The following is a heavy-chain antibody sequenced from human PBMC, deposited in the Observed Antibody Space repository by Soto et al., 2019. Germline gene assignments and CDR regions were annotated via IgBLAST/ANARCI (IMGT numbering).Heavy chain of an antibody. Sequence: PGGALRVSCSASGFTFSRYAMHWGRQAPGKGLEYVSAISSNGGSTYYADSVKGRFTISRDNSKNTLYLQMSSLRAEDTAVYYCVKGSYYYDSSGYISGHAYYYYGMDVWGQGTTVPVSS. V-gene: IGHV3-64D*06. CDR3: VKGSYYYDSSGYISGHAYYYYGMDV. CDR1: GFTFSRYA. CDR2: ISSNGGST. D-gene: IGHD3-22*01. J-gene: IGHJ6*01.